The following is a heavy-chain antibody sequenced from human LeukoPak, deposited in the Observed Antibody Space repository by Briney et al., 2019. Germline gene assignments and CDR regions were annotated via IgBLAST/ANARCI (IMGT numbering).Heavy chain of an antibody. CDR1: GGSISSGDYY. CDR3: ARAASERGGLDAFDI. V-gene: IGHV4-30-4*01. CDR2: IYYGGST. D-gene: IGHD3-16*01. J-gene: IGHJ3*02. Sequence: PSETLSLTCTVSGGSISSGDYYWSWIRQPPGKGLEWIGYIYYGGSTYYNPSLKSRVTISVDTSKNQFSLKLSSVTAADTAVYYCARAASERGGLDAFDIWGQGTMVTVSS.